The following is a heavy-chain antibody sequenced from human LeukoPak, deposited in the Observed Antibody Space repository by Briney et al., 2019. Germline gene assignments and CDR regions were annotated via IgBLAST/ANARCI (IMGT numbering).Heavy chain of an antibody. Sequence: GGSLRLSCAASGFTFSIYNMNWVRQAPGKGLEWVSSISSSSSFIYYADSVKGRFTISRDNAKNSLYLQMNSLRAEDTAVYYCARLTTTVTTPFDYWGQGTLVTVSS. CDR2: ISSSSSFI. D-gene: IGHD4-17*01. J-gene: IGHJ4*02. V-gene: IGHV3-21*01. CDR1: GFTFSIYN. CDR3: ARLTTTVTTPFDY.